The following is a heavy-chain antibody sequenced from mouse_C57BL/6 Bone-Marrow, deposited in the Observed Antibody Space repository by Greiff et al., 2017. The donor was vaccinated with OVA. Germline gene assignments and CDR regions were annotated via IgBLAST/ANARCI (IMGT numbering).Heavy chain of an antibody. CDR3: ARPITTVVAPYAMDY. D-gene: IGHD1-1*01. CDR2: IYPGSGNT. Sequence: VKLMESGAELVRPGASVKLSCKASGYTFTDYYINWVKQRPGQGLEWIARIYPGSGNTYYNEKFKGKATLTAEKSSSTAYMQLSSLTSEDSAVYFCARPITTVVAPYAMDYWGQGTSVTVSS. CDR1: GYTFTDYY. V-gene: IGHV1-76*01. J-gene: IGHJ4*01.